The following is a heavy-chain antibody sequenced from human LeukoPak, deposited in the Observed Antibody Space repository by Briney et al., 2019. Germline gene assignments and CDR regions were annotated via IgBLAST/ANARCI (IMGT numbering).Heavy chain of an antibody. CDR1: TFTLSSHA. D-gene: IGHD3-10*01. CDR3: AKDSPGG. CDR2: ISVSGETT. V-gene: IGHV3-23*01. Sequence: GGSLRLSGAASTFTLSSHAMSWVRQAPGKGLEWVSSISVSGETTYYADSVRGRFTISRDKAKNTLYLQMNSLRAEDTAVYYCAKDSPGGWGQGTLVTVSS. J-gene: IGHJ4*02.